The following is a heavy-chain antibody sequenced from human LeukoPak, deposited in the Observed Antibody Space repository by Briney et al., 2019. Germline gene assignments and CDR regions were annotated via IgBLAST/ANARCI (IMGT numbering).Heavy chain of an antibody. CDR1: GFTFNSYS. CDR2: ISSSSSYI. V-gene: IGHV3-21*01. Sequence: PGGSLRLSCAASGFTFNSYSMNWVRQAPGKGLEWVSSISSSSSYIYYADSVKGRFTISRDNAKNSLYLQMNSLRAEDTAVYYCARDSNYQWELPLHYYYGMDVWGQGTTVTVSS. D-gene: IGHD1-26*01. CDR3: ARDSNYQWELPLHYYYGMDV. J-gene: IGHJ6*02.